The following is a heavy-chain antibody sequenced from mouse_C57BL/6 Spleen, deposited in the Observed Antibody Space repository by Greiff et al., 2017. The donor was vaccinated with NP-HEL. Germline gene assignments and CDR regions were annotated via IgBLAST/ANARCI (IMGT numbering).Heavy chain of an antibody. Sequence: VQLQQSGAELVRPGTSVKVSCKASGYAFTNYLIEWVKQRPGQGLEWIGVINPGSGGTNYNEKFKGKATLTADKSSSTAYMQLSSLTSEDSAVYFCAREELGPFDYWGQGTTLTVSS. CDR2: INPGSGGT. CDR1: GYAFTNYL. CDR3: AREELGPFDY. V-gene: IGHV1-54*01. D-gene: IGHD4-1*01. J-gene: IGHJ2*01.